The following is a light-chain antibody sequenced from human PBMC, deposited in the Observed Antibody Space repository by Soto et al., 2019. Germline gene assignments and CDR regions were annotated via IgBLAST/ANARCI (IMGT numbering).Light chain of an antibody. J-gene: IGKJ2*01. CDR2: DAS. V-gene: IGKV1-39*01. CDR1: QGISTY. CDR3: QQRYRTPYT. Sequence: DIQMTQSPSSLSASVGDRVTITCRASQGISTYLVWYQQRQGRAPKLLIYDASSLLSGVPSRFSGSGSGTYFTLTISSLQPEDFATYYCQQRYRTPYTFGQGTKLETK.